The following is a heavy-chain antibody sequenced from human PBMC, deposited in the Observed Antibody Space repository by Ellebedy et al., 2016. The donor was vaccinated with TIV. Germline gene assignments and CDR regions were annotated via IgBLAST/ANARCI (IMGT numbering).Heavy chain of an antibody. CDR1: GDSIANGDYY. D-gene: IGHD3-10*01. CDR3: TRRPRDGSGTYRNWFDP. Sequence: MPSETLSLTCTVSGDSIANGDYYWTWIRQSPEKGLEFIANIYYTGVTYSNPSLQSRVTTSVETSKNQFSLKLSSVTAADTAVYYCTRRPRDGSGTYRNWFDPWGQGARVTVSS. V-gene: IGHV4-30-4*08. CDR2: IYYTGVT. J-gene: IGHJ5*02.